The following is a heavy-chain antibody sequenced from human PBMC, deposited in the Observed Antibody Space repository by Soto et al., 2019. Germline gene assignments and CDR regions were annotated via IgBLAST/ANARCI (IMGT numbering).Heavy chain of an antibody. J-gene: IGHJ4*02. D-gene: IGHD3-3*01. CDR2: IYYSGST. CDR3: ARGPANYDFWSGYYTTDY. V-gene: IGHV4-59*08. CDR1: GVSISSYY. Sequence: PSETLRLTCTVAGVSISSYYGSWIRKPTGKGLEWIGYIYYSGSTNYNPSLKSRVTISVDTSKNQFSLKLSSVTAADTAVYYCARGPANYDFWSGYYTTDYWGQGTLVTVSS.